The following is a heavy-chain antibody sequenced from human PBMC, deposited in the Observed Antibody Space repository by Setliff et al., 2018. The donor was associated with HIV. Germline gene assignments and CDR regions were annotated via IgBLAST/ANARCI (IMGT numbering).Heavy chain of an antibody. D-gene: IGHD3-22*01. J-gene: IGHJ5*02. V-gene: IGHV4-34*01. CDR1: GGSLSDYY. CDR2: IYHTGRT. CDR3: ASRIYYYDESRVLREEGFVP. Sequence: PSETLSLTCAVYGGSLSDYYWSWIRQPPGKGLEWTGSIYHTGRTYYNRSLESRLTISIDTSKNQFSLKLTSVTAADTAMYYCASRIYYYDESRVLREEGFVPWGQGT.